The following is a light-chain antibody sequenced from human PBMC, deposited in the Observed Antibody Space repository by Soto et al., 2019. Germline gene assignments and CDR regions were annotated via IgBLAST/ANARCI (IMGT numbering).Light chain of an antibody. J-gene: IGLJ2*01. CDR2: DVS. CDR3: SSYTGSSTLV. CDR1: SSDVGGYDY. Sequence: QSALTQPASVSGSPGQSITVSCTGTSSDVGGYDYVSWYQHHPGIAPKLMICDVSNRPSGVSNRFSGSKSGNTASLTISGLQAEDEADYYCSSYTGSSTLVFGGGTKLTVL. V-gene: IGLV2-14*03.